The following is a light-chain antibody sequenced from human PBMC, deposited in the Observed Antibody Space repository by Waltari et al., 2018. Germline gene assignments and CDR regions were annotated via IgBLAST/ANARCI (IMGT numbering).Light chain of an antibody. CDR3: SSFTTSAIYV. Sequence: QSALTQPASVSGSPGQSITISCTGTSSDVGAYNYVSWYQQHPGKAPRLMIYDGSKRHSGVSARFSGSKAGHTASLTISGLQAEDEADYYCSSFTTSAIYVFGSVTKVTVL. J-gene: IGLJ1*01. V-gene: IGLV2-14*03. CDR2: DGS. CDR1: SSDVGAYNY.